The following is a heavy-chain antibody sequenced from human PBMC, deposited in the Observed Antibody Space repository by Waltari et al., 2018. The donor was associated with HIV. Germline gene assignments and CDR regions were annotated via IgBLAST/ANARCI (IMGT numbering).Heavy chain of an antibody. V-gene: IGHV3-23*01. CDR1: GFTFSSYA. CDR2: ICGRGRST. CDR3: AKDGAWDSGSYGLPYYFDY. Sequence: EVQLLESGGGLVQPGGSLRLSCAASGFTFSSYAMSWVRQAPGKGRVWVSAICGRGRSTYYADSVNGRFTISRDNSKNTLYLQMNSLRAEDTAVYYCAKDGAWDSGSYGLPYYFDYWGQGTLVTVSS. D-gene: IGHD1-26*01. J-gene: IGHJ4*02.